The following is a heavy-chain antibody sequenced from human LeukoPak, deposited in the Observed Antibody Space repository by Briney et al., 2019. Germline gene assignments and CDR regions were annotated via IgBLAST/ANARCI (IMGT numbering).Heavy chain of an antibody. Sequence: GGSLRLSCAASGFTLSSYSMNWVRQAPGKGLEWVSSISSSSSYIYYADSVKGRFTISRDNAKNSLYLQMNSLRADDTAVYYCARVPFFGSGGYDYWGQGTLVTVSS. J-gene: IGHJ4*02. V-gene: IGHV3-21*01. CDR2: ISSSSSYI. D-gene: IGHD2-15*01. CDR3: ARVPFFGSGGYDY. CDR1: GFTLSSYS.